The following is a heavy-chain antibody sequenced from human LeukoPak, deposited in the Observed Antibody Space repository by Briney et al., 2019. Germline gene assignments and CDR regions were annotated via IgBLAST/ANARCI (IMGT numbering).Heavy chain of an antibody. V-gene: IGHV1-2*04. CDR1: GYTFTGYY. CDR2: INPNSGGT. Sequence: ASMKVSCKTSGYTFTGYYLHWVRQAPGQGLEWMGWINPNSGGTNYAQKFQGWVTMTRDTSISTAYMELSRLRSDDTAVYYCARSTCSSTSCYFDYWGQGTLVTVSS. J-gene: IGHJ4*02. D-gene: IGHD2-2*01. CDR3: ARSTCSSTSCYFDY.